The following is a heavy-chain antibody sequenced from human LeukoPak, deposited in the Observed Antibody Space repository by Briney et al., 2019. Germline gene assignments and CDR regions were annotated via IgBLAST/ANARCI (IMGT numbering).Heavy chain of an antibody. J-gene: IGHJ4*02. D-gene: IGHD3-10*01. CDR3: ARAQYYYGSGSYPIPDY. V-gene: IGHV1-69*04. CDR1: GGTFSSYA. Sequence: SVKVSCKASGGTFSSYAISWVRQAPGQGLEWMGRIIPIFGIANYAQKFQCRVTMTTDTSTSTAYMELRSLRSDDTAVYYCARAQYYYGSGSYPIPDYWGQGTLVTVSS. CDR2: IIPIFGIA.